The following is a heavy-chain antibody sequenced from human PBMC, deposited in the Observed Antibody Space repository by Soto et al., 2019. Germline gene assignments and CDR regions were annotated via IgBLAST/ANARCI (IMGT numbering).Heavy chain of an antibody. Sequence: GGSLRLSCAASGFTFSNAWMSWVRQAPGKGLEWVGVIKSKSDGGTTDYAAHVKGRFTISRDDSKNTLYLQMNSLRAEDTAIYYCAKGSSGYYDTFDYWGQGTLVTVSS. CDR2: IKSKSDGGTT. CDR3: AKGSSGYYDTFDY. J-gene: IGHJ4*02. D-gene: IGHD3-22*01. CDR1: GFTFSNAW. V-gene: IGHV3-15*01.